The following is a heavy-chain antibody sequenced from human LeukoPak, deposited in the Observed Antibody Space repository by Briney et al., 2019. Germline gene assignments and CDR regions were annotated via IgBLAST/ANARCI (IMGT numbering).Heavy chain of an antibody. V-gene: IGHV3-20*04. CDR3: ARDKAVTSYYYYYYYMDV. CDR2: INWNGGST. D-gene: IGHD4-17*01. Sequence: GGSLRLSCAASGFTFDDYGMSWVRQAPGKGLEWVSGINWNGGSTGYADSVKGRFTISRDNAKNSLYLQTNSLRAEDTAVYYCARDKAVTSYYYYYYYMDVWGKGTTVTISS. J-gene: IGHJ6*03. CDR1: GFTFDDYG.